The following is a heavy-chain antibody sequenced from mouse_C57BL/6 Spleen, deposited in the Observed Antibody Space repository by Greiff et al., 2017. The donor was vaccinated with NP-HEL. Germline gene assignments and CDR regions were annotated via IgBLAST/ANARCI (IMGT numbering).Heavy chain of an antibody. V-gene: IGHV5-9-1*02. CDR3: TRDQGTTVVRYFDV. CDR1: GFTFSSYA. CDR2: ISSGGDYI. D-gene: IGHD1-1*01. J-gene: IGHJ1*03. Sequence: EVMLVESGEGLVKPGGSLKLSCAASGFTFSSYAMSWVRQTPEKRLEWVAYISSGGDYIYYADTVKGRFTISRDNARNTLYLQMSSLKSEDTAMYYCTRDQGTTVVRYFDVWGTGTTVTVSS.